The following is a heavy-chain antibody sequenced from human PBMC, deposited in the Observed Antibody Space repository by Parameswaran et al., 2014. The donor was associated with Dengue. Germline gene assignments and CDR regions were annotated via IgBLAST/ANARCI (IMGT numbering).Heavy chain of an antibody. J-gene: IGHJ4*02. V-gene: IGHV1-69*01. CDR2: IIPVFGRG. D-gene: IGHD3-10*01. CDR3: ARGGNSGSSYNVFDF. Sequence: SWVRQAPGQGLEWMGGIIPVFGRGTYSQKFQGRVTFTADESTSTVYMEVSSLRSEDTAIYYCARGGNSGSSYNVFDFWGQGTLVTVSS.